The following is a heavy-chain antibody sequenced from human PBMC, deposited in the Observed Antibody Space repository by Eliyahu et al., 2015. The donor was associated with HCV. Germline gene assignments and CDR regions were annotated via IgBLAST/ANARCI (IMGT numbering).Heavy chain of an antibody. V-gene: IGHV5-51*01. CDR3: ARHGGGRYSDXPADY. J-gene: IGHJ4*02. D-gene: IGHD5-12*01. Sequence: EVQLVQSGAEVKKPGESLKXSCKGSGXSXTTYWIGWVRQMPGKGLEWMGVIYPADSDTRYSPSFQGQVTISADKSISTAYLQWKSLKASDTAMYYCARHGGGRYSDXPADYWGQGTLVTVSS. CDR2: IYPADSDT. CDR1: GXSXTTYW.